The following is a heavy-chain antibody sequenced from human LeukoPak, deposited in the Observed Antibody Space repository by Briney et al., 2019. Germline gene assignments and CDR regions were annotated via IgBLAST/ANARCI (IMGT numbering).Heavy chain of an antibody. CDR3: AKHMRATNTYYFYGLDV. Sequence: GGSLRLSCAATGFSFEDYGMHWVRQPPGKCREWVSGISWNGGNTDYADSVKGRFTISRDNAKNSLYLQLSSLRPEDTALYYCAKHMRATNTYYFYGLDVWGQGTTVTVSS. J-gene: IGHJ6*02. D-gene: IGHD1-26*01. V-gene: IGHV3-9*01. CDR1: GFSFEDYG. CDR2: ISWNGGNT.